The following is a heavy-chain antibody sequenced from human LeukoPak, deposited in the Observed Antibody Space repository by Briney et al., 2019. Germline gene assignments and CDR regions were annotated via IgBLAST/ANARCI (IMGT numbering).Heavy chain of an antibody. CDR2: IYSGGST. CDR3: AGVKDGYNGEYYFDY. J-gene: IGHJ4*02. V-gene: IGHV3-66*01. CDR1: GFTVSSNY. D-gene: IGHD5-24*01. Sequence: GGSLRLSCAASGFTVSSNYMSWVRQAPGRGLEWVSVIYSGGSTYYADSVKGRFTISRDNSKNTLYLQMNSLRAEDTAVYYCAGVKDGYNGEYYFDYWGQETLVTVSS.